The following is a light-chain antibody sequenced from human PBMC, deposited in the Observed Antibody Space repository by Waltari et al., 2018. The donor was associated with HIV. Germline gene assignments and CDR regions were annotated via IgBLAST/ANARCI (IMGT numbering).Light chain of an antibody. V-gene: IGLV2-23*02. Sequence: QSALTQSASVSGSPGQSITISCTGPSSDVGAYTLVSWYQQHPGEVPKLLIYEVTKRPSGVSTRFSGSKSANTASLTISGLQAEDEADYYCCSYAGSGLVFGGGTKLTVL. J-gene: IGLJ3*02. CDR2: EVT. CDR3: CSYAGSGLV. CDR1: SSDVGAYTL.